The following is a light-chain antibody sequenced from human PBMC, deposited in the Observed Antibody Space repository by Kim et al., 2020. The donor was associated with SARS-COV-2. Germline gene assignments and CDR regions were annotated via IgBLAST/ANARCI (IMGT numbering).Light chain of an antibody. J-gene: IGKJ2*04. CDR3: QQYESLCS. V-gene: IGKV1-5*03. Sequence: QSESVGVRVTITCRASQNISTWLAWYQQKPRRATKLLIYKASTLDNVVPSRFSGSGSGTEFTLTISSLQPDDFATYYCQQYESLCSFGQGTKLEI. CDR2: KAS. CDR1: QNISTW.